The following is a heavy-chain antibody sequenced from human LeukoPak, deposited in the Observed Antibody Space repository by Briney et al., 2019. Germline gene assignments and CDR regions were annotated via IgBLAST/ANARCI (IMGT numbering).Heavy chain of an antibody. V-gene: IGHV4-39*07. CDR3: ARACPPKPDAVCYYYGMDV. CDR1: GGSISSGGYY. CDR2: INHSGST. D-gene: IGHD2-2*01. Sequence: SETLSLTCTVSGGSISSGGYYWSWIRQPPGKGLEWIGEINHSGSTNYNPSLKSRVTISVDTSKNQFSLKLSSVTAADTAVYYCARACPPKPDAVCYYYGMDVWGQGTTVTVSS. J-gene: IGHJ6*02.